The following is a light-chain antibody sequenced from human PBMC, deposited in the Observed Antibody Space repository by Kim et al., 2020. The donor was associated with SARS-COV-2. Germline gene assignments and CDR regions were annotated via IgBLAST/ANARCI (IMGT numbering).Light chain of an antibody. Sequence: ELTQPPSASGTPGQRVTISCSGSSPNIGSNTVNWYQQLPGTAPKLLMYSNNQRPSGVPDRFSGSKSGTSAFLAISGLQSEDEADYYCASWDDSLNGWVFGGGTQLTVL. J-gene: IGLJ3*02. V-gene: IGLV1-44*01. CDR2: SNN. CDR1: SPNIGSNT. CDR3: ASWDDSLNGWV.